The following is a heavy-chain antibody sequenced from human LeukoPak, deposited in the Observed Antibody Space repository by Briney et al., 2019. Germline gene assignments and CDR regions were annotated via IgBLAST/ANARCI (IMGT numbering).Heavy chain of an antibody. CDR3: ARAQGSGRSWYLDY. V-gene: IGHV4-39*01. Sequence: SETLSLTCTVSGVSISRSNDCWGWIRQSPGKGLEWMGTMDYSGNTYYTPSLKSRVTVSVDTSKNPFSLNVNSVTAADTAVYYCARAQGSGRSWYLDYWGQGTLVTVSS. J-gene: IGHJ4*02. D-gene: IGHD3-10*01. CDR2: MDYSGNT. CDR1: GVSISRSNDC.